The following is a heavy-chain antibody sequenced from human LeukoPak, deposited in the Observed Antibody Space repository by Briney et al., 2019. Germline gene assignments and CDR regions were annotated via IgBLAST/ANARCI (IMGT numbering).Heavy chain of an antibody. J-gene: IGHJ4*02. CDR3: TRIGIAIIGRDPVDY. Sequence: PGGSLRLSCAASGFTFGDYAMGWVRQAPGKGLEWVGFIRSKTYGGAADYGASVKGRFTIYRDDSKSIAYLQMKSLEIEDTAVYYCTRIGIAIIGRDPVDYWGQGTLVTVSS. V-gene: IGHV3-49*04. CDR2: IRSKTYGGAA. D-gene: IGHD2-21*01. CDR1: GFTFGDYA.